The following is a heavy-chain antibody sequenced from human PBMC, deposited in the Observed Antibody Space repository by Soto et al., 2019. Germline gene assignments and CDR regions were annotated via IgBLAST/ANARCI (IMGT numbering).Heavy chain of an antibody. CDR2: IYYSGNT. J-gene: IGHJ5*02. D-gene: IGHD3-10*01. CDR1: GDSISSGPYY. CDR3: AREGITMVRGVKTNWFDP. V-gene: IGHV4-31*03. Sequence: QVQLQESGPGLLKPSQTLSLTCTVSGDSISSGPYYWSWIRQPPGKGLEWIGYIYYSGNTYYNPSLQSRVTISVDTSNNQFSLKLSSVTAADTAVYYCAREGITMVRGVKTNWFDPWGQGTLVTVSS.